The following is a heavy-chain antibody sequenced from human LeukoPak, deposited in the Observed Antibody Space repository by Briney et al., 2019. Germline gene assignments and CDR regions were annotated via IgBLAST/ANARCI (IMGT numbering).Heavy chain of an antibody. D-gene: IGHD2-15*01. J-gene: IGHJ5*02. CDR1: GGSISSSSYY. Sequence: SETLSLTCTVSGGSISSSSYYWGWIRQPPGKGLEWIGSIYYSGSTYYNPSLKSRVTISVDASKNQFSLKLSSVTAADTAVYYCARETVVVPSRLDPWGQGTLVTVSS. V-gene: IGHV4-39*07. CDR2: IYYSGST. CDR3: ARETVVVPSRLDP.